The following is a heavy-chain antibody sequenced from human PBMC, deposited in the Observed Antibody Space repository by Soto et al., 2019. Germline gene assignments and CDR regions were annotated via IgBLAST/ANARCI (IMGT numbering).Heavy chain of an antibody. CDR1: GFTFSSYW. D-gene: IGHD2-2*01. J-gene: IGHJ4*02. V-gene: IGHV3-7*01. CDR2: IKQDGSEK. CDR3: AREGKSIVVVPAAVDY. Sequence: EVQLVESGGGLVQPGGSLRLSCAASGFTFSSYWMSWVRQAPGKGLEWVANIKQDGSEKYYVDSVKGRFTISRDNAKNSLYLQMNSLRAEDTAVYYCAREGKSIVVVPAAVDYWGQGTLVTVSS.